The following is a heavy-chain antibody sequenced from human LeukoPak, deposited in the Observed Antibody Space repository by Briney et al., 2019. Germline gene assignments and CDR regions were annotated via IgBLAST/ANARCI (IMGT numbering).Heavy chain of an antibody. Sequence: GGSLRLSCAASGLVFSSYTMGWVRHAPGKGLEWVSSSTPATDSTNYADSVQGRFTISRDNAKNSLYLQMNSLRAEDTAVYYCARDLYYYGPQVPIGYWGQGTLVTVSS. CDR3: ARDLYYYGPQVPIGY. D-gene: IGHD3-10*01. CDR2: STPATDST. V-gene: IGHV3-21*01. J-gene: IGHJ4*02. CDR1: GLVFSSYT.